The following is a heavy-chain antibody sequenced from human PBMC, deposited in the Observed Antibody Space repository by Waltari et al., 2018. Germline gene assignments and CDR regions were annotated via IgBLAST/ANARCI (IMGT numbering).Heavy chain of an antibody. CDR3: ARDLGTGSRQAYYYYMDV. CDR2: IIPIFGTA. J-gene: IGHJ6*03. V-gene: IGHV1-69*12. Sequence: QVQLVQSGAEVKKPGSSVKVSCKASGGTFSSYAISWLRQAPGKGLEWMGGIIPIFGTANYAQKFQGRVTITADESTSTAYMELSSLRSEDTAVYYWARDLGTGSRQAYYYYMDVWGKGTTVTVSS. D-gene: IGHD1-1*01. CDR1: GGTFSSYA.